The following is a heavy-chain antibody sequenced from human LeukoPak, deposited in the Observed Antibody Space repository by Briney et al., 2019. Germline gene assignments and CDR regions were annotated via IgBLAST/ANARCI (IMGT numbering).Heavy chain of an antibody. D-gene: IGHD6-13*01. CDR3: ARIAAAGTMMLDP. Sequence: SETLSLTCTVSGGSISSYYWGWIRQPAGKGLEWIGRIYSSGGTNYNPSLKSRVTMSVDTSKNQFSLKLSSVTAADTAVYYCARIAAAGTMMLDPWGQGTLVTVSS. CDR1: GGSISSYY. V-gene: IGHV4-4*07. J-gene: IGHJ5*02. CDR2: IYSSGGT.